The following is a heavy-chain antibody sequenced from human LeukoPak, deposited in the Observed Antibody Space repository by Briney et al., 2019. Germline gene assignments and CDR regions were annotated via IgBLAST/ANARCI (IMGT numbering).Heavy chain of an antibody. CDR1: GGSISSYY. CDR2: IYYSGST. Sequence: SETLSLTCTVSGGSISSYYWSWIRQPPGKGLEWIGYIYYSGSTNYNPSLKSRVTISVDTSKNQFSLKLSSVTAADTAVYYCASGYSYGFDYWGQGTLVIVSS. V-gene: IGHV4-59*01. D-gene: IGHD5-18*01. CDR3: ASGYSYGFDY. J-gene: IGHJ4*02.